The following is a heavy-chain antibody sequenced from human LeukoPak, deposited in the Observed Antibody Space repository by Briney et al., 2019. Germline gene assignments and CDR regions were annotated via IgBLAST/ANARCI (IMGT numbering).Heavy chain of an antibody. CDR1: GGSISSHY. CDR3: ARHRMGIRDFDY. Sequence: SESLSLTCTVSGGSISSHYWSWIRQPPGKELEWIGFIFTSGITNYNPSLKSRVTISVDTSNNQFSLKLSSVTAADTAVYYCARHRMGIRDFDYWGQGTLVTVSS. CDR2: IFTSGIT. D-gene: IGHD1-26*01. J-gene: IGHJ4*02. V-gene: IGHV4-4*09.